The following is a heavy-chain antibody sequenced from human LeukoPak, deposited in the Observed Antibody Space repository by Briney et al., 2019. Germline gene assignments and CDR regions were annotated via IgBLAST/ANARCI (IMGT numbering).Heavy chain of an antibody. J-gene: IGHJ4*02. V-gene: IGHV3-9*01. CDR2: ISWNSGNI. CDR3: AKDMIGYCSSTSCYSPFDY. Sequence: GGSLRLSCAASGFTFSSYWMHWVRQAPGKGLEWVSGISWNSGNIGYADSVKGRFTISRDNAKNSLYLQMNSLRAEDTALYYCAKDMIGYCSSTSCYSPFDYWGQGTLVTVSS. D-gene: IGHD2-2*03. CDR1: GFTFSSYW.